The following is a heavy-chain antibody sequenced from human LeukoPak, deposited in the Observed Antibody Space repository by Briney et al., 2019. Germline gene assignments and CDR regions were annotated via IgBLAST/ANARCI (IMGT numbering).Heavy chain of an antibody. D-gene: IGHD5-24*01. CDR1: GGTFSSYA. V-gene: IGHV1-69*13. CDR3: ARNERWLQFGTPIDAFDI. CDR2: IIPIFGTA. Sequence: SVKVSCKASGGTFSSYAISWVRQAPGQGLEWMGGIIPIFGTANYAQKFQGRVTITADESTSTAYMELSSLRSEDTAVYYCARNERWLQFGTPIDAFDIWGQGTMVTVS. J-gene: IGHJ3*02.